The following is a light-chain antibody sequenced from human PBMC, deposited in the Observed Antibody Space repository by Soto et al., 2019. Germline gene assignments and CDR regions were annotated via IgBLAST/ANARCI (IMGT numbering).Light chain of an antibody. V-gene: IGKV4-1*01. CDR3: QQYYSAPLT. Sequence: DIVMTQSPDSLAVSLGERATINCTSSQSVLYSSNTKNYLAWYQQKPGQPPKLLIYWASTRESGVPDRFSGSGSGTDFPLTISSLQAEDVAVYYCQQYYSAPLTFGGGTKVEIK. CDR2: WAS. CDR1: QSVLYSSNTKNY. J-gene: IGKJ4*01.